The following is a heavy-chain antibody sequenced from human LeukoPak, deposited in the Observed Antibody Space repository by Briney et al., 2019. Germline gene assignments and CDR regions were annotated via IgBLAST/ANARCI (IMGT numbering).Heavy chain of an antibody. CDR1: GFTFSDYY. CDR2: ISGSGGST. CDR3: AKVCGSYRDYFDY. J-gene: IGHJ4*02. Sequence: GGSLRLSCVASGFTFSDYYMNWIRQAPGKGLEWVSAISGSGGSTYYADSVKGRFTISRDNSKNTLYLQMNSLRAEDTAVYYCAKVCGSYRDYFDYWGQGTLVTVSS. D-gene: IGHD1-26*01. V-gene: IGHV3-23*01.